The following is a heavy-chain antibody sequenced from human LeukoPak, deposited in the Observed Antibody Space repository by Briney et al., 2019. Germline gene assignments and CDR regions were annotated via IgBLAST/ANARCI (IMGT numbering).Heavy chain of an antibody. J-gene: IGHJ3*02. Sequence: VASVKVSCKASGYTFTGYYMHWVRQAPGQGLEWMGWINPNSGGTNYAQKFQGRVTMTRDTSISTAYMELSRLRSDDTAVYYCARGLQLSPRSAFDIWGQGTLVTVSS. CDR3: ARGLQLSPRSAFDI. D-gene: IGHD6-13*01. CDR1: GYTFTGYY. CDR2: INPNSGGT. V-gene: IGHV1-2*02.